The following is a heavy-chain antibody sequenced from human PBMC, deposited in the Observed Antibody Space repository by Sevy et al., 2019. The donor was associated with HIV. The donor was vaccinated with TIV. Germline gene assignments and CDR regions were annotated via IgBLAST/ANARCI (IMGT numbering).Heavy chain of an antibody. CDR1: GFTFSSYA. J-gene: IGHJ4*02. D-gene: IGHD3-10*01. V-gene: IGHV3-23*01. CDR3: ARDPTYYGGPFDY. Sequence: GGSLRLSCAASGFTFSSYAMSWVRQAPGKGLEWVSAISGSGYLTYYTDSVKGRFTISRDNSKNTLYLQMNSLRAEDTAVYYCARDPTYYGGPFDYWGQGTLVTVSS. CDR2: ISGSGYLT.